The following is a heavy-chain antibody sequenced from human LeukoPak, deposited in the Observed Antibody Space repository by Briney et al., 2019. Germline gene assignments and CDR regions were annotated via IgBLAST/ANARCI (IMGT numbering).Heavy chain of an antibody. CDR1: GGSISGNY. V-gene: IGHV4-59*01. D-gene: IGHD2-2*01. J-gene: IGHJ4*02. CDR2: IYYSGST. Sequence: NPSETLSLTCTVSGGSISGNYWSWIRQPPGKGLEWIGYIYYSGSTNYNPSLKSRVAMSVDTSKNKFSLKLTSVTAADTAVYYCARYYCSRTTCYFFDYWGQGALVTVSS. CDR3: ARYYCSRTTCYFFDY.